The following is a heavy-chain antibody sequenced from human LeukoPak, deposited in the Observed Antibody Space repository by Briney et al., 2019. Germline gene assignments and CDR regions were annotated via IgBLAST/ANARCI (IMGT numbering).Heavy chain of an antibody. Sequence: SETLSLTCTVSGGSISGYYWSWIRQPPGKGLEWIGYIYYSGSTNYNPSLKSRVTISVDTSRNQFSLKLNSVTAADTAVYYCARDQGRWLVRTFDYWGQGTLVTVSS. V-gene: IGHV4-59*01. J-gene: IGHJ4*02. D-gene: IGHD6-19*01. CDR2: IYYSGST. CDR3: ARDQGRWLVRTFDY. CDR1: GGSISGYY.